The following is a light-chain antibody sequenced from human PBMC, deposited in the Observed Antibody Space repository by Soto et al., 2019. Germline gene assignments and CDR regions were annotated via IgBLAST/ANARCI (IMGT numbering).Light chain of an antibody. V-gene: IGLV2-14*01. J-gene: IGLJ2*01. CDR3: SSCTTSNTLV. CDR2: EVT. CDR1: SSDVDNFNC. Sequence: QSVLTQPASVSGSPGQSIAISCTGTSSDVDNFNCVSWYQQHPGKVPKLMIYEVTNRPSGVSDRFSGSKSGNTASLTISGLQAEDEADYYCSSCTTSNTLVFGGGTKVTVL.